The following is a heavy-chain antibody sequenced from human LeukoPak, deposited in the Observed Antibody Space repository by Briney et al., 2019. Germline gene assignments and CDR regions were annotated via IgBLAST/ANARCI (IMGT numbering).Heavy chain of an antibody. J-gene: IGHJ4*02. Sequence: SETLSLTCGVSGGSITSTNWWSWVRQLPGQGLEWIGEVSLSGLTNYNPSLSSRIIMALDTSKNHLSLHLTSVTAADTAVYYCSRENGAFSPFGYWGQGYLVTVLS. V-gene: IGHV4-4*02. CDR3: SRENGAFSPFGY. CDR1: GGSITSTNW. CDR2: VSLSGLT. D-gene: IGHD2-8*01.